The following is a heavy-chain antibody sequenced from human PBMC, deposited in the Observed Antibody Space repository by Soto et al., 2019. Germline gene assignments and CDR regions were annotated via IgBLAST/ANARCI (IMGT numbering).Heavy chain of an antibody. CDR2: IWYDGSNK. D-gene: IGHD6-6*01. J-gene: IGHJ4*02. V-gene: IGHV3-33*01. CDR1: GFTFSSYG. CDR3: ARGGSSTKAGGFVY. Sequence: QVQLVESGGGVVQPGRSLRLSCAASGFTFSSYGMHWVRQAPGKGLEWVAVIWYDGSNKYYADSVKGRFTISRDNSKNTLYLQMNSLRAEDTAVYYCARGGSSTKAGGFVYWGQGTLVTVSS.